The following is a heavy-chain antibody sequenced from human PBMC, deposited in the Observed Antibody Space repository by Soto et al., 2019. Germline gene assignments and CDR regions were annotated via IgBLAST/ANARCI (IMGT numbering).Heavy chain of an antibody. CDR1: GVTFSSYG. D-gene: IGHD2-2*01. CDR3: ARVPFRVVVGY. J-gene: IGHJ4*02. V-gene: IGHV3-33*01. CDR2: IWYDGSNK. Sequence: GGALRGSCVASGVTFSSYGINWVRQAPGKGLEWVAVIWYDGSNKYYADSVKGRFTISRDNSKNTLYLQMNSLRAEDTAVYYCARVPFRVVVGYWGQGTLVTVS.